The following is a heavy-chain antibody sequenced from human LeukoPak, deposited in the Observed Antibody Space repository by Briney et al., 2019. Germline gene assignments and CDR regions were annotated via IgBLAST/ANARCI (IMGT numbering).Heavy chain of an antibody. Sequence: PSQTLSLTCTVSGGSITTGGYYWSWIRQHPEKGLVWIGYIYSSGTTFFNPSLKSRVTISLDTSEHQFSLNLTSVTAADTAVYYCARAYGSGSASSRYFDSWGRGALVTVSS. V-gene: IGHV4-31*03. D-gene: IGHD3-10*01. CDR1: GGSITTGGYY. CDR2: IYSSGTT. J-gene: IGHJ4*02. CDR3: ARAYGSGSASSRYFDS.